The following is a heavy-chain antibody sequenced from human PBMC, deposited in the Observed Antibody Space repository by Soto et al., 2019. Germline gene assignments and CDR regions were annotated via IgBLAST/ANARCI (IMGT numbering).Heavy chain of an antibody. CDR2: IYYSGST. Sequence: SETLSLTCTVSGGSISSYYWSWIRQPPGKGLEWIGYIYYSGSTNYNPSLKSRVTISVDTSKNQFSLKLSSVTAADTAVYYCARQSYYYDSTFDYWGQGTLVTVSS. J-gene: IGHJ4*02. V-gene: IGHV4-59*08. D-gene: IGHD3-22*01. CDR1: GGSISSYY. CDR3: ARQSYYYDSTFDY.